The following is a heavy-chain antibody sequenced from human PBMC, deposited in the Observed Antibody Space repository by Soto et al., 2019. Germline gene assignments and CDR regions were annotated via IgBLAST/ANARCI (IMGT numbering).Heavy chain of an antibody. CDR3: ASSPLYCSSTSCPFDY. Sequence: GASVKVSCKASGYTFTSYGISWVRQAPGQGLEWMGWVGAYNGNTNYAQKLQGRVTMTTDTSTSTAYMELRSLRSDDTAVYYCASSPLYCSSTSCPFDYWGQGTLVTVSS. V-gene: IGHV1-18*01. J-gene: IGHJ4*02. CDR1: GYTFTSYG. D-gene: IGHD2-2*01. CDR2: VGAYNGNT.